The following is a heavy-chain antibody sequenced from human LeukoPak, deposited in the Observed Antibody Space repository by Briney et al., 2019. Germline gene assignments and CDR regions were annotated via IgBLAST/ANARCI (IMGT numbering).Heavy chain of an antibody. Sequence: TGGSLRLSCAASGFTFSSYGMHWVRQAPGKGLEWVAVIWYDGSNKYYADSVKGRFTISRDNSKNTLYLQMNSLRAEDTAVYNCARASGYSQRGQGALDPWGQGTLVTVSS. CDR2: IWYDGSNK. D-gene: IGHD5-18*01. V-gene: IGHV3-33*01. CDR1: GFTFSSYG. CDR3: ARASGYSQRGQGALDP. J-gene: IGHJ5*02.